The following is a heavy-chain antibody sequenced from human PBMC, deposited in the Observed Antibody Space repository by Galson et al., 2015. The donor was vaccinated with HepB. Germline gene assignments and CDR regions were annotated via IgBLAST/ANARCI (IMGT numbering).Heavy chain of an antibody. D-gene: IGHD1-26*01. CDR3: ARVTVGATPRNFYYYYYGMDV. Sequence: CAISGDSVSSNSAAWNWIRQSPSRGLEWLGRTYYRSKWYIDYAVSVKSRITINPDTSKNQFSLQLNSVTPEDTAVYYCARVTVGATPRNFYYYYYGMDVWGQGTTVTVSS. J-gene: IGHJ6*02. CDR2: TYYRSKWYI. V-gene: IGHV6-1*01. CDR1: GDSVSSNSAA.